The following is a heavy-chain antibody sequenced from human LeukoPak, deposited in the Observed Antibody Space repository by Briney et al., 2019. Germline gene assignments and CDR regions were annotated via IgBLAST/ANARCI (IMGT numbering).Heavy chain of an antibody. V-gene: IGHV1-18*01. CDR1: GYTFTSYG. CDR3: ASPYRVVPAAVQRDYYYYGMDV. CDR2: ISAYNGNT. J-gene: IGHJ6*02. D-gene: IGHD2-2*01. Sequence: ASVKVSCKASGYTFTSYGISWVRQAPGQGLEWMGWISAYNGNTNYAQKLQGRVTMTTDTSTSTAYMERRSLRSDDTAVYYCASPYRVVPAAVQRDYYYYGMDVWGQGTTVTVSS.